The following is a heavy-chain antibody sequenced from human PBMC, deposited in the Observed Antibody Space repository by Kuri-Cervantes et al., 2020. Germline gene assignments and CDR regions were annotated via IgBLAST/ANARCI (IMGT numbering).Heavy chain of an antibody. J-gene: IGHJ5*02. CDR3: ARRGGGYCSGGSCYSAWFGP. CDR2: IFYSGST. Sequence: SETLSLTCTVSGDSISSGDYYWSWIRQPPGKGLEWLGYIFYSGSTNYNPSLKSRVTISVDTSKNQFSLKLSSVTAADTAVYYCARRGGGYCSGGSCYSAWFGPWGQGTLVTVSS. V-gene: IGHV4-61*08. D-gene: IGHD2-15*01. CDR1: GDSISSGDYY.